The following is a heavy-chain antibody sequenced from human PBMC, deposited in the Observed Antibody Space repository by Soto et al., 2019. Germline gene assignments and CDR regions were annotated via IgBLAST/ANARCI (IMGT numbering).Heavy chain of an antibody. J-gene: IGHJ5*02. CDR3: ARWLSTGLRLVNWFDP. CDR2: ISAYNGNT. CDR1: GSTFTSYG. V-gene: IGHV1-18*01. D-gene: IGHD5-12*01. Sequence: ASVKVSCKASGSTFTSYGIGWVRQDPGQGLEWMGWISAYNGNTNYAQKLQGRVTMTTDTSTSTAYMELRSLRSDDTAVYYCARWLSTGLRLVNWFDPWGQGTLVTVSS.